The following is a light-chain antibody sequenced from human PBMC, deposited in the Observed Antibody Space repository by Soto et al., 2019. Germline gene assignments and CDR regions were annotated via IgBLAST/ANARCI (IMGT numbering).Light chain of an antibody. CDR1: QIISSY. Sequence: DIQMTQSPSSLSASVGDRVTITCRASQIISSYLNWYQQKPGKAPKLLIYAASNLQSGVPSRFSASGSGTDFTLTISSLQPEDFAAYYCQQTYNTPPTFGHGTKVDIK. CDR2: AAS. V-gene: IGKV1-39*01. CDR3: QQTYNTPPT. J-gene: IGKJ1*01.